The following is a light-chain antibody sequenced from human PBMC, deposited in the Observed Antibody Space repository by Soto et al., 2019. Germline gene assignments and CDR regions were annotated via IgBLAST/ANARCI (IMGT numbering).Light chain of an antibody. CDR1: SSDGGSYNL. Sequence: QAARAQPTSVSGSPGHSITISCTGTSSDGGSYNLVSWYQQHPGKAPKLMIYEGSKRPSGVSNRFSGSKSGNTASLTISGLQAEDDADYYCCSYEGSSTSYVFGTRTKVTVL. J-gene: IGLJ1*01. CDR2: EGS. CDR3: CSYEGSSTSYV. V-gene: IGLV2-23*01.